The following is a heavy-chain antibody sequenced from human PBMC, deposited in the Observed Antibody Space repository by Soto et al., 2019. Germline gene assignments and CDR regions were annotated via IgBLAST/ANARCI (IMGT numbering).Heavy chain of an antibody. D-gene: IGHD3-22*01. CDR2: IKQDGSEK. CDR1: GFTFSSYW. J-gene: IGHJ6*02. CDR3: ARDRHDSSGYYLIWHYYYGMDV. V-gene: IGHV3-7*05. Sequence: EVQLVESGGGLVQPGGSLRLSCAASGFTFSSYWLSWVRQAPGKGLEWVANIKQDGSEKYYVDSVKGRFTISRDNAKSSLYLQMNSLRAEDTAVYYCARDRHDSSGYYLIWHYYYGMDVWGQGTTVSVSS.